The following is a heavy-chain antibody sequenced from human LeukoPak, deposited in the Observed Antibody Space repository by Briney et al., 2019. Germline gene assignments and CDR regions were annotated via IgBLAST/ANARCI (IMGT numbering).Heavy chain of an antibody. CDR3: ARDLGNKYYYDSSGYFPLFDY. V-gene: IGHV4-38-2*02. Sequence: PSETLSLTCTVSGYSISSGYYWGWIRQPPGKGLEWIGSIYHSGSTYYNPSLKSRVTISVDTSKNQFSLKLSSVTAADTAVYYCARDLGNKYYYDSSGYFPLFDYWGQGTLVTVSS. CDR2: IYHSGST. J-gene: IGHJ4*02. CDR1: GYSISSGYY. D-gene: IGHD3-22*01.